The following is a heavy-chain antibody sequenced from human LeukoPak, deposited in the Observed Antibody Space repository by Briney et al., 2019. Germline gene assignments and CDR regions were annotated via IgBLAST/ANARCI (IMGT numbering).Heavy chain of an antibody. J-gene: IGHJ6*02. CDR2: INGDGRNI. CDR1: GFTFSSYW. Sequence: QAGGSLRLSCAAFGFTFSSYWMHWVRQDPRKGLVWVSRINGDGRNINYADSVRGRFTISRDNAKNTLYLQMNTLRVEDTAVYYCTRDLMDYDVSTGLHHYYMDVWGQGTTVTVSS. D-gene: IGHD3-9*01. CDR3: TRDLMDYDVSTGLHHYYMDV. V-gene: IGHV3-74*01.